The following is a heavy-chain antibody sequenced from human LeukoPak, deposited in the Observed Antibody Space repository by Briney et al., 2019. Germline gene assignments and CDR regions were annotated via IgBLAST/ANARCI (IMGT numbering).Heavy chain of an antibody. CDR1: GDSISSGHYF. J-gene: IGHJ5*02. Sequence: SETLSLTCTVSGDSISSGHYFWSWIRQPAGKGLEWIGRFYTSGTTDYKPTLKSRVTMLVDTSKNLFSLKLTSVTAADTAVYYCARAASRSNTWFDPWGQGALVTVSS. CDR3: ARAASRSNTWFDP. CDR2: FYTSGTT. V-gene: IGHV4-61*02. D-gene: IGHD2-15*01.